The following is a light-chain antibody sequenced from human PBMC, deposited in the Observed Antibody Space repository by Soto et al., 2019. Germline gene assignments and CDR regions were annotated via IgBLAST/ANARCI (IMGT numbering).Light chain of an antibody. Sequence: IQMTQSPSSLSASVGDSITITCRASQDIRSDLGWYQQKPGRAPKLLIYDASSLQGGVPSRFSGSGSGTDFTLTISSLQPEDFATYYCLQDYDYLWTFGQGTKADIK. CDR1: QDIRSD. CDR3: LQDYDYLWT. CDR2: DAS. V-gene: IGKV1-6*01. J-gene: IGKJ1*01.